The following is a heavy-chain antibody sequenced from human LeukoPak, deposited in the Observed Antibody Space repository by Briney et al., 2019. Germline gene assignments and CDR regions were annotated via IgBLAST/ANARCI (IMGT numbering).Heavy chain of an antibody. CDR3: ARSADRRDGYKIPRDFDY. CDR1: GYTFTSYG. CDR2: ISAYNGNT. Sequence: GASVKVSCKASGYTFTSYGISWVRRAPGQGLEWMGWISAYNGNTNYAQKLQGRVTMTTDTSTSTAYMELRSLRSDDTAVYYCARSADRRDGYKIPRDFDYWGQGTLVTVSS. D-gene: IGHD5-24*01. V-gene: IGHV1-18*01. J-gene: IGHJ4*02.